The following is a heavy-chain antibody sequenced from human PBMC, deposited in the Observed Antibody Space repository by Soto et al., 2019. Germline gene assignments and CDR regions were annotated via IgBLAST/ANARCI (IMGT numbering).Heavy chain of an antibody. CDR1: GGSISSGGYY. J-gene: IGHJ3*02. CDR3: AREQRNILTGYLTAGDAFDI. CDR2: IYYSGST. V-gene: IGHV4-31*03. Sequence: QVQLQESGPGLVKPSQTLSLTCTVSGGSISSGGYYWSWIRQHPGKGLEWIGYIYYSGSTYYNPSLKSRVTIPVDTSKNQFSLKLSSVTAADTAVYYCAREQRNILTGYLTAGDAFDIWGQGTMVTVSS. D-gene: IGHD3-9*01.